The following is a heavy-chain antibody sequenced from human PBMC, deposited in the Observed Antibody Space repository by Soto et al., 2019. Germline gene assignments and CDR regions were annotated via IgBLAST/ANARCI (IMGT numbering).Heavy chain of an antibody. V-gene: IGHV1-69*08. D-gene: IGHD2-15*01. J-gene: IGHJ5*02. CDR2: IIPILGIA. CDR3: ARDCSGGSCYPRGRFDP. Sequence: QVQLVQSGAEVQKPGSSVKVSCKASGGTFSSYTISWVRQAPGQGLEWMGRIIPILGIANYAQKFQGRVTITADKSTSTAYMELSSLRSEDTAVYYCARDCSGGSCYPRGRFDPWGQGTLVTVSS. CDR1: GGTFSSYT.